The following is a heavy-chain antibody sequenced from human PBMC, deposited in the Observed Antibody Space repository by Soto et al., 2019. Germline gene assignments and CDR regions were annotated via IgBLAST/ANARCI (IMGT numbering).Heavy chain of an antibody. Sequence: EVQLLDSGGDLAQPGGSLRLSCTASGFTFSSFGMAWVRQAPGKGLEWVSAISGSGDSSYYADSVKDRFTISGDNPTNTLYLQMNNLRAEDTAVYYCAKVGIGMFSHKHHFDHWGQGTQVTVSS. V-gene: IGHV3-23*01. CDR3: AKVGIGMFSHKHHFDH. CDR1: GFTFSSFG. J-gene: IGHJ4*02. D-gene: IGHD2-2*03. CDR2: ISGSGDSS.